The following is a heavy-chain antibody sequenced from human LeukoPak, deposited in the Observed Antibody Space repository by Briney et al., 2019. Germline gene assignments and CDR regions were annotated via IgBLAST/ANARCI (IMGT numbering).Heavy chain of an antibody. CDR2: IKQDGSEK. D-gene: IGHD6-6*01. V-gene: IGHV3-7*04. CDR3: ARAVDSSSPQTPLEN. Sequence: GGSLRLSCAASGFTFSSNWMSWVRQAPGKGLEWVANIKQDGSEKYYVDSVKGRFTISRDNAKNSLYLQMNSLRAEDTAVYYCARAVDSSSPQTPLENWGQGTLVTVSS. CDR1: GFTFSSNW. J-gene: IGHJ4*02.